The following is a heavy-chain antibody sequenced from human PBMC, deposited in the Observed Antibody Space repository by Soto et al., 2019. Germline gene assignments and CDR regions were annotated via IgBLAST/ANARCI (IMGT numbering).Heavy chain of an antibody. CDR3: ARDLHTAREVDY. D-gene: IGHD5-18*01. CDR2: ISYDGSNK. J-gene: IGHJ4*02. Sequence: QVQLVESGGGVVQPGRSLRLSCAASGFTFSSYAMHWVRQVPGKGLEWVAVISYDGSNKYYADSVKGRFTISRDNSKNTLYLQMNSLRAEDTAVYYCARDLHTAREVDYWGQGTLVTVSS. CDR1: GFTFSSYA. V-gene: IGHV3-30-3*01.